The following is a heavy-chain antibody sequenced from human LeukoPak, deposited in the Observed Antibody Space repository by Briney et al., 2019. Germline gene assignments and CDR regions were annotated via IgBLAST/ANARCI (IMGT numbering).Heavy chain of an antibody. CDR2: INTNTGNP. V-gene: IGHV7-4-1*02. D-gene: IGHD6-6*01. J-gene: IGHJ5*02. CDR3: ARDSSSSSGDWFDP. CDR1: GYTFSSYG. Sequence: GASVKVSCKASGYTFSSYGISWVRQAPGQGLEWMGWINTNTGNPTYAQGFTGRFVFSLDTSVSTAYLQISSLKAEDTAVYYCARDSSSSSGDWFDPWGQGTLVTVSS.